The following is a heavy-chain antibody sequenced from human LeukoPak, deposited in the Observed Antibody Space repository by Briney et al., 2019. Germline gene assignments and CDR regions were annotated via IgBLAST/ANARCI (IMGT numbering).Heavy chain of an antibody. CDR2: ISAYNGNT. D-gene: IGHD3-10*01. Sequence: ASVKVSCKASGYTFTSYGISWVRQAPGQGLEWMGWISAYNGNTNYAQKLQGRVTMTTDTSTSTAYMELRSLRSDDTTVYYCARDIRDYYGSGSYYKIDYWGQGTLVTVSS. CDR1: GYTFTSYG. CDR3: ARDIRDYYGSGSYYKIDY. J-gene: IGHJ4*02. V-gene: IGHV1-18*01.